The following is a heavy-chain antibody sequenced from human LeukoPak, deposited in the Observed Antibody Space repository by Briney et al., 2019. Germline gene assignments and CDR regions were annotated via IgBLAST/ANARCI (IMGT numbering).Heavy chain of an antibody. J-gene: IGHJ3*02. CDR1: GYTFTSYG. Sequence: ASVKVSCTASGYTFTSYGISWVRQAPGQGLEWMGWISAYNGNTNYAQKLQGRVTMTTDTSTSTAYMELRSLRSDDAAVYYCARRTYYYDSSPKAFDIWGQGTMVTVSS. V-gene: IGHV1-18*01. CDR2: ISAYNGNT. D-gene: IGHD3-22*01. CDR3: ARRTYYYDSSPKAFDI.